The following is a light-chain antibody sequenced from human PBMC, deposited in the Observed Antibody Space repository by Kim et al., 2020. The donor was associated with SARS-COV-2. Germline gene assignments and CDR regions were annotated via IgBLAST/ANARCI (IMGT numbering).Light chain of an antibody. CDR2: DVD. CDR1: RSDVAAYNV. Sequence: GHSITLSCTGTRSDVAAYNVVSWYQQHPGEAPKVIIYDVDNRPSGVSNRFSGSKSGNTASLTISEVQAEDEADYYCSSFRSGNTLLFGGGTQLTVL. CDR3: SSFRSGNTLL. V-gene: IGLV2-14*04. J-gene: IGLJ3*02.